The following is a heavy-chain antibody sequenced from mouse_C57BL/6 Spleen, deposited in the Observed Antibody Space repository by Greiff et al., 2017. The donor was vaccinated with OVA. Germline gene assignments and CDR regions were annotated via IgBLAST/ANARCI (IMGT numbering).Heavy chain of an antibody. V-gene: IGHV1-82*01. CDR1: GYAFSSSW. CDR3: ANYGLYAMDY. Sequence: VQLQQSGPELVKPGASVKISCKASGYAFSSSWMNWVKQRPGKGLEWIGRIYPGDGDTNYNGKFKGKATLTADKSSSTAYMQLSSLTSEDSAVYFCANYGLYAMDYWGQGTSVTVSS. CDR2: IYPGDGDT. D-gene: IGHD1-1*02. J-gene: IGHJ4*01.